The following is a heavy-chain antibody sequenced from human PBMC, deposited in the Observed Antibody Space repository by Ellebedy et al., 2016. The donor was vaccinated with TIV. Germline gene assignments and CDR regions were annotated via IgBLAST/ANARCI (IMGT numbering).Heavy chain of an antibody. CDR1: GFTFSSYA. D-gene: IGHD3-22*01. CDR2: ISYDGSNK. Sequence: GGSLRLSXAASGFTFSSYAMHWVRQAPGKGLEWVAVISYDGSNKYYADSVKGRFTISRDNSKNTLYLQMNSLRAEDTAVYYCASPLISYDSSPPAGYWGQGTLVTVSS. V-gene: IGHV3-30-3*01. CDR3: ASPLISYDSSPPAGY. J-gene: IGHJ4*02.